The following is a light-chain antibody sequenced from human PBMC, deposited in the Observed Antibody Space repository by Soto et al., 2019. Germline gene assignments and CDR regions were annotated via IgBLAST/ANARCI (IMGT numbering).Light chain of an antibody. J-gene: IGKJ2*01. CDR2: GAS. Sequence: EIVMTQSPVILSVSPGERATLSCRASQNVNSDLAWYQQKPGQAPRILIYGASTRATDIPGRISGSGSGTDFTLTINGLQSEDFAVYYCQQYNKWPPLYTFGQGTKLEIK. CDR3: QQYNKWPPLYT. V-gene: IGKV3-15*01. CDR1: QNVNSD.